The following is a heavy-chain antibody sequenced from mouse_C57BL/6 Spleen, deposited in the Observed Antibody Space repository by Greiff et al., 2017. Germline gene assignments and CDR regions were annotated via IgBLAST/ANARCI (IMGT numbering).Heavy chain of an antibody. J-gene: IGHJ3*01. CDR2: IYPGSGST. CDR1: GYTFTSYW. Sequence: QVQLQQPGAELVKPGASVKMSCKASGYTFTSYWITWVKQRPGQGLEWIGDIYPGSGSTNYNEKFKSKATLTVYTSSSTAYMQLSSLPSEDSAVYYCARSGSNYLFAYWGQGTLVTVSA. D-gene: IGHD2-5*01. V-gene: IGHV1-55*01. CDR3: ARSGSNYLFAY.